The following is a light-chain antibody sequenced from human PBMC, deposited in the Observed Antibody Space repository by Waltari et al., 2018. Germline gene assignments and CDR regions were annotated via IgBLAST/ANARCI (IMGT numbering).Light chain of an antibody. CDR3: QHYGRSPLFT. J-gene: IGKJ3*01. Sequence: ENGLTQAPGTLTLSPGERANLSCRASQSVSSSYLAWYQQKPGQAPRLLIYGASSRAPGIPDRFSVSGSGTDFTLTISRLAPDDFAVYSCQHYGRSPLFTFGPGTKVAI. V-gene: IGKV3-20*01. CDR2: GAS. CDR1: QSVSSSY.